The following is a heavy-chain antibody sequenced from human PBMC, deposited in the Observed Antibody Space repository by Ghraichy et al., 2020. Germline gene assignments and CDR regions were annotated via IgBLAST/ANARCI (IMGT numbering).Heavy chain of an antibody. CDR1: GFTFSNYW. J-gene: IGHJ4*02. CDR3: ARVFGGYDTADS. D-gene: IGHD3-16*01. Sequence: GGSLRLSCAASGFTFSNYWMSWVRQAPGKGLEWVANINEDGAAKNYVDSVRGRFTISRDNAKNSLYLQMNSLRAEDAAVYYCARVFGGYDTADSWGQGTLVTVSS. V-gene: IGHV3-7*03. CDR2: INEDGAAK.